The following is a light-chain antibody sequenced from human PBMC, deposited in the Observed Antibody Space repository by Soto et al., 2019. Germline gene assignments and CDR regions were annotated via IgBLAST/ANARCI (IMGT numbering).Light chain of an antibody. Sequence: SRAGSARSSSVGPKVSITCRASQSISSYLNWYQQKPGKAPKLLIYAASSLQSGVPSRFSGSGYGTDFTLTIRSLQPEDFATYYCQQSHSTPGTFGQGTKVDIK. CDR1: QSISSY. V-gene: IGKV1-39*01. CDR3: QQSHSTPGT. J-gene: IGKJ1*01. CDR2: AAS.